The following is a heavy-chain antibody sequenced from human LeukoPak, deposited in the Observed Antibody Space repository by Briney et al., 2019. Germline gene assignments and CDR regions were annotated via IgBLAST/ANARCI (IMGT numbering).Heavy chain of an antibody. CDR1: GYTFTGYY. CDR2: INPNSGGT. CDR3: ASLSQYYYGSGSYYNVAYYYYGMDV. D-gene: IGHD3-10*01. V-gene: IGHV1-2*02. Sequence: ASVKVSCKASGYTFTGYYMHWVRQAPGQGLEWMGWINPNSGGTNYGQKFQGRVTMTRDTSISTDYMELSRLRSDDTAVYYCASLSQYYYGSGSYYNVAYYYYGMDVWGQGTTVTVSS. J-gene: IGHJ6*02.